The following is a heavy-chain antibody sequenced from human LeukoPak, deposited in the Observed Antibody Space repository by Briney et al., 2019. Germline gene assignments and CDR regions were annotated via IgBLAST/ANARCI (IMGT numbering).Heavy chain of an antibody. CDR3: ARGTGLRVFDY. D-gene: IGHD4-17*01. V-gene: IGHV1-46*01. J-gene: IGHJ4*02. CDR2: ITPSGSST. Sequence: ASVKVSCKASGYTFTSYYMHWVRQAPGQGLEWMGIITPSGSSTSSAHKFQGRVTMTSDTSTSTVYMELSSVRSEDTAEYYCARGTGLRVFDYWGQGTLVTVSS. CDR1: GYTFTSYY.